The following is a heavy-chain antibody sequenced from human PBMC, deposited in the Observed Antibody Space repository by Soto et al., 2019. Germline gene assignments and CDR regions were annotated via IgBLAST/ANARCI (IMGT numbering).Heavy chain of an antibody. Sequence: EVQLVESGGTLVQRGGSLRLSCAASGFTFSSYWMQWVRQAPGKGLVWVSRINSEGTTTTYADSVKGRFTISRDNAKNTLVLQMNSLRAEDTAVYYCGRAPGGTGIVDYWGQGTLVNVSS. CDR1: GFTFSSYW. V-gene: IGHV3-74*01. CDR3: GRAPGGTGIVDY. D-gene: IGHD7-27*01. CDR2: INSEGTTT. J-gene: IGHJ4*02.